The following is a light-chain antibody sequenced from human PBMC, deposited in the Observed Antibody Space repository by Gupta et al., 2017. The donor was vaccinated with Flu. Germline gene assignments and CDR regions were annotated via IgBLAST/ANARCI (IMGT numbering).Light chain of an antibody. V-gene: IGKV2-30*01. CDR1: QSLVYSDGNTY. CDR3: MKGTRPWT. Sequence: DVVLTQSPLSLPVTLGQPASISCTSSQSLVYSDGNTYLNWFQQRPGQSPRRLIYEVSNRDSGVADRFSSSWSGADITLNISMVEAEDVGVYYWMKGTRPWTFGQGTKLEIK. CDR2: EVS. J-gene: IGKJ2*02.